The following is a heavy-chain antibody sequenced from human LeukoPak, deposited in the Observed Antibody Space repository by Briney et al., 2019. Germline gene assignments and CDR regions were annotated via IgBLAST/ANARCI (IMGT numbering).Heavy chain of an antibody. CDR3: AKDQYYDSSGYYYHYFDY. Sequence: GASLRLSCAASGFTFSSYAMSWVRQAPGKGLEWVSAISSSGGSTYYADSVKGRFTISRDNSKNTLYLQMNSLRAEDTAVYYCAKDQYYDSSGYYYHYFDYRGQGTLVTVSS. J-gene: IGHJ4*02. D-gene: IGHD3-22*01. V-gene: IGHV3-23*01. CDR2: ISSSGGST. CDR1: GFTFSSYA.